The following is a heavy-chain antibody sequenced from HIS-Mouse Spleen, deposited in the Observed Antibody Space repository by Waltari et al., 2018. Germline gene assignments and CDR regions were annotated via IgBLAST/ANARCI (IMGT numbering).Heavy chain of an antibody. D-gene: IGHD6-13*01. CDR1: GGSISSSSYY. CDR3: AREIPYSSSWYDWYFDL. CDR2: IYYSGST. V-gene: IGHV4-39*07. Sequence: QLQLQESGPGLVKPSETLSLTCTVSGGSISSSSYYWGWIRQPPGKGLGWIGHIYYSGSTYHNPSLKSRVTISVDTSKNQFSLKLSSVTAAETAVYYCAREIPYSSSWYDWYFDLWGRGTLVTVSS. J-gene: IGHJ2*01.